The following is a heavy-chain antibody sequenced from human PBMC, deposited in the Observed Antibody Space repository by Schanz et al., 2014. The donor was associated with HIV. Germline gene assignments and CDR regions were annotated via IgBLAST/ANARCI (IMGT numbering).Heavy chain of an antibody. D-gene: IGHD3-10*01. J-gene: IGHJ6*02. CDR1: GFSFSDYH. CDR3: TRVITRWFGEAHYAMDV. V-gene: IGHV3-11*01. CDR2: LSGSGSNI. Sequence: QVQLVESGGDLVKPGGSLRLSCTASGFSFSDYHMSWIRQAPGKGLEWVSSLSGSGSNIYYADSVKGRVTISRDNSKNTLYLQMNSLRVEDTAVYYCTRVITRWFGEAHYAMDVWGQGTTVIVSS.